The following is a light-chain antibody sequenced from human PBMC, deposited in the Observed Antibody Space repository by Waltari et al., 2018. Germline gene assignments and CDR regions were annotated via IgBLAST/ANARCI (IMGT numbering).Light chain of an antibody. CDR1: ERISTW. CDR2: KAS. J-gene: IGKJ1*01. Sequence: DIQLTQSPSTLSASVGARVTITCRASERISTWLAWYQQKPGKAPNLLIYKASILESGVPSRFSGSGSGTEFTLIISSLQPDDIATYYCQQYNTFSTFGQGTKVEIK. V-gene: IGKV1-5*03. CDR3: QQYNTFST.